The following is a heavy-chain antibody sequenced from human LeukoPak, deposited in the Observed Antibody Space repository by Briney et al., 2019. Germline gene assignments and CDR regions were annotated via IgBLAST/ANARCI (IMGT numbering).Heavy chain of an antibody. CDR1: GFSVSSYG. CDR3: AQGYSSGWFPY. D-gene: IGHD6-19*01. CDR2: ITVSGDTT. Sequence: PGGSLRLSCAVSGFSVSSYGMSWVRQAPGKGLEWVSAITVSGDTTYYADSVKGRFIITRDNSKNTLYLQMNSLRAEDTAVYYCAQGYSSGWFPYWGQGTLVTVSS. V-gene: IGHV3-23*01. J-gene: IGHJ4*02.